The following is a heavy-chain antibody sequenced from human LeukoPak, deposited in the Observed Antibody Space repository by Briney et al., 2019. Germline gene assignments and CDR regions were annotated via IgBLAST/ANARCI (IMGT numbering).Heavy chain of an antibody. CDR3: ARDAQWLVPEGYFYYMDV. D-gene: IGHD6-19*01. CDR2: ISSRSTNI. J-gene: IGHJ6*03. Sequence: GGSLRLSCAGSGLTFSRYSMNWFRQAPGKGLERVSSISSRSTNIFYADSVKGRFTISRDNAKNSLYLQMNSLETEDTAVYYCARDAQWLVPEGYFYYMDVWGKGTTVTVSS. CDR1: GLTFSRYS. V-gene: IGHV3-21*01.